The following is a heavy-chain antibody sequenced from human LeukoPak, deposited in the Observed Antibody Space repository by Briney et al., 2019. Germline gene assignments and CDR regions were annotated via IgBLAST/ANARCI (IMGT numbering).Heavy chain of an antibody. J-gene: IGHJ4*02. CDR1: GFTFRKYW. V-gene: IGHV3-7*03. Sequence: PGGSLRLSCAASGFTFRKYWMAWVRQAPGQGLEWVATIAANGNDKDYEDSLKGRFTISRDNAKNSLSLQIDSLRAEDTALYYCVREVSFQFDSWGQGALVTVSS. CDR2: IAANGNDK. CDR3: VREVSFQFDS.